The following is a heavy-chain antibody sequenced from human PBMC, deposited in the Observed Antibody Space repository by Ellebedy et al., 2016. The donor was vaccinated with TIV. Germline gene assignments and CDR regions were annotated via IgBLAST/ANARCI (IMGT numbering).Heavy chain of an antibody. V-gene: IGHV4-59*08. CDR2: IYYSGST. Sequence: MPSETLSLTCTVSGGSISIYYWSWIRQPPGKGLEWIGYIYYSGSTNYNPSLKRRVTISVDTSKNQFPLKLSSVTAADTAVYYCARRSYGDYEYWFDPWGQGTLVTVSS. CDR3: ARRSYGDYEYWFDP. CDR1: GGSISIYY. J-gene: IGHJ5*02. D-gene: IGHD4-17*01.